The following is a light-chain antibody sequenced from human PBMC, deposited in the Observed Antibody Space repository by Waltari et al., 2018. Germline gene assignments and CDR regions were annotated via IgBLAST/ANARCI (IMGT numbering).Light chain of an antibody. CDR1: QSVSRT. V-gene: IGKV3-20*01. CDR3: QHYVRLPAT. Sequence: EIVLTQSPGTLSLSPGERATLSCRARQSVSRTLAWYQQKPGQAPRLLIYGASIRATGIPDRFSGSGSGTDFSLTISRLEPEDFAVYYCQHYVRLPATFGQGTKVEIK. CDR2: GAS. J-gene: IGKJ1*01.